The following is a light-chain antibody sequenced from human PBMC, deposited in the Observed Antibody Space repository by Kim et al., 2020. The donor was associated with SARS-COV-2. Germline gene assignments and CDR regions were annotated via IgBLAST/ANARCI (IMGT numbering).Light chain of an antibody. CDR1: QSVSGY. CDR2: DAS. V-gene: IGKV3-11*01. CDR3: QQRSNWPLT. J-gene: IGKJ4*01. Sequence: LSPGETATLSCRASQSVSGYLAWYQQKPGQTPRLLIYDASKRAAGIPARFGGSGSGTDFTLTISSLEPEDIAVYYCQQRSNWPLTFGGGTKVDIK.